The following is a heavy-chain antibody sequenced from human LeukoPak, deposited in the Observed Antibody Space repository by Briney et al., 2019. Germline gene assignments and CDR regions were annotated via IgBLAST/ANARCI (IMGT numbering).Heavy chain of an antibody. CDR3: ALARRGGLSLP. CDR2: IHQDGSEK. V-gene: IGHV3-7*01. CDR1: GFTFSSYW. J-gene: IGHJ4*02. Sequence: GGSLRLSCAASGFTFSSYWMRWVRQAPGKGLESVANIHQDGSEKYYVDSVKGRFTISRDNAKNSLYLEMNSLRAEDTAVYYCALARRGGLSLPWGQGTLVTVSS.